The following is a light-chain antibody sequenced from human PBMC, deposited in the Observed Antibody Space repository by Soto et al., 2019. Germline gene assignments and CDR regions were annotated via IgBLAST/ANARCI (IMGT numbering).Light chain of an antibody. V-gene: IGKV1-39*01. Sequence: DIQMTQSPSSLSASVGDRVTITCRASQSISSYLNWYQQKPGKAPKLLIYAASSLQSGDPSRFSGSGSGTDFTFTISSLQPEDFATYYCQQSYSTPRTFGQGTKVDIK. CDR1: QSISSY. CDR2: AAS. CDR3: QQSYSTPRT. J-gene: IGKJ1*01.